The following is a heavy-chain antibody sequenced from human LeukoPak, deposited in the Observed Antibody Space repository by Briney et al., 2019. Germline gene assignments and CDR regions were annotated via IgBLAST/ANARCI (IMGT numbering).Heavy chain of an antibody. CDR1: GYTFTSYA. J-gene: IGHJ4*02. CDR2: INTGNGNT. CDR3: ARRAPTTVTDY. D-gene: IGHD4-17*01. V-gene: IGHV1-3*04. Sequence: GASVKVSCKTSGYTFTSYAIHWVRQAPGQRLEWMGWINTGNGNTIYSQKSQGRVTITRDTSASTAYMELSSLESEDTALYYCARRAPTTVTDYWGQGTLVTVSS.